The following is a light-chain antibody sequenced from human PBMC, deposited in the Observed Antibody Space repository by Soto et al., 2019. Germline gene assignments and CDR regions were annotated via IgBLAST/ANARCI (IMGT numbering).Light chain of an antibody. V-gene: IGLV2-11*01. Sequence: QSALTQPRSVSGSPGQSVTISCTRTSNDVGGYNYVSWYQQHPGKAPKLMIYDVSKRPSGVPDRFSGCKSGNTASLTISGLQAEDEADYYCCSYAGSSYVFGTGTKLTVL. CDR2: DVS. CDR1: SNDVGGYNY. CDR3: CSYAGSSYV. J-gene: IGLJ1*01.